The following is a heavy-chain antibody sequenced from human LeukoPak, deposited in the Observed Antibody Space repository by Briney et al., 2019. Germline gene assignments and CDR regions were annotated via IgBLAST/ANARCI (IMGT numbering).Heavy chain of an antibody. CDR3: ARVFGPGYSDY. D-gene: IGHD1-1*01. Sequence: GGSLRLSCAASEFTFSSYWMSWVRQAPGKGLEWVASIKQDGSEKYYVDSVKGRVTISRDNAKNSLYLQMNSLRAEDTAVYYCARVFGPGYSDYWGQGTLVTVSS. V-gene: IGHV3-7*01. CDR1: EFTFSSYW. CDR2: IKQDGSEK. J-gene: IGHJ4*02.